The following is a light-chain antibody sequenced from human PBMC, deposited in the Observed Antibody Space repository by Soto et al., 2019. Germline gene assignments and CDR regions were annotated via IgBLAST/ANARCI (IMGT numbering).Light chain of an antibody. Sequence: TVMTQSPATLSVSPGERATISCRASESVSSYLAWYQQKPGQAPRLLIYGASAGATGVPARFSGSGSGTHFTLITSRLQPEDFAVYYCHHYLNWSQASGQGTKLEIK. CDR1: ESVSSY. V-gene: IGKV3-15*01. CDR3: HHYLNWSQA. CDR2: GAS. J-gene: IGKJ1*01.